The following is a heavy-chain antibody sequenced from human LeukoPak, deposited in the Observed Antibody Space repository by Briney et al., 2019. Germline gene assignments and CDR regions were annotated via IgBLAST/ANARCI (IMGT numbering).Heavy chain of an antibody. Sequence: GGSLRLSCAASGFTVSSNYMSWVRQAPGEGLEWVSVIYTTAKTFYADSMKGRFSISRDNSKNTVYLQMNSLRAEDTAVYYCAKVSPTGRAFDCWGQGTLVTVSS. CDR2: IYTTAKT. D-gene: IGHD1-1*01. V-gene: IGHV3-53*01. CDR3: AKVSPTGRAFDC. J-gene: IGHJ4*02. CDR1: GFTVSSNY.